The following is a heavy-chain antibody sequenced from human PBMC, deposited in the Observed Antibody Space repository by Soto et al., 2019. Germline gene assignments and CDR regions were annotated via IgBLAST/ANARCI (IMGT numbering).Heavy chain of an antibody. Sequence: QVQLQESGPGLVKPSETLSLTCTVSGGSISSYYWSWIRQPPGKRLEWIGYIYNSERPNYNPALKSRGTQAVDTAKNQVSLQLSSVTAADTAVYYCACHLWGDGSWEYWGQGTLLTVSS. CDR2: IYNSERP. CDR1: GGSISSYY. V-gene: IGHV4-59*01. J-gene: IGHJ4*02. CDR3: ACHLWGDGSWEY. D-gene: IGHD3-16*01.